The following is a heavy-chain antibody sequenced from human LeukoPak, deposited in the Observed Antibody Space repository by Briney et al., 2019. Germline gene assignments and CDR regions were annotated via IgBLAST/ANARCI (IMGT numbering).Heavy chain of an antibody. CDR1: GFTFSSHG. Sequence: PGETLRLSCAASGFTFSSHGMNWVRQAPGKGLEWVSGISGSGGNTYYADSVKGRFTISRDNSKNTLYLQMNSLRAEDMAVYYCAKDDNYIRFLSWGQGTLVTVSS. CDR3: AKDDNYIRFLS. V-gene: IGHV3-23*01. CDR2: ISGSGGNT. J-gene: IGHJ5*02. D-gene: IGHD3-16*01.